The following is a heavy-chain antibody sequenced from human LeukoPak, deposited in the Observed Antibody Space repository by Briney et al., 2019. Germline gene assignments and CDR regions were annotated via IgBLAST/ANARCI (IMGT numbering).Heavy chain of an antibody. D-gene: IGHD5-24*01. CDR2: INPNSGGT. V-gene: IGHV1-2*06. J-gene: IGHJ4*02. CDR1: GYTFTGYY. Sequence: ASVKVSCKASGYTFTGYYMHWVRQAPGQGLEWMGRINPNSGGTNYAQKLQGRVTMTRDTSISTAYMELSRLRSDDTAVYCCARTRDGYNNYDYWGQGTLVTVSS. CDR3: ARTRDGYNNYDY.